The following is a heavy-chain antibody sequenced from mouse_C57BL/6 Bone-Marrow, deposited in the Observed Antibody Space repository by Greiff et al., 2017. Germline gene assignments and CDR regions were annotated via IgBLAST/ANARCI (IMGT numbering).Heavy chain of an antibody. V-gene: IGHV1-50*01. J-gene: IGHJ3*01. CDR3: ANGNYVGFAY. CDR1: GYTFTSYW. D-gene: IGHD2-1*01. CDR2: IDPSDSYT. Sequence: QVQLQQPGAELVKPGASVKLSCKASGYTFTSYWMQWVKQRPGQGLEWIGEIDPSDSYTNYNQKFKGKATLTVDTSSSTAYMQLSSLTSEDSEGYYGANGNYVGFAYWGQGTLVTVSA.